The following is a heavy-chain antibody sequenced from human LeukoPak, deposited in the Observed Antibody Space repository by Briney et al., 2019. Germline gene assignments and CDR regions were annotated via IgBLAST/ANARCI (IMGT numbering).Heavy chain of an antibody. Sequence: GGSLRLSCAASGFTFSSYWMRWVRQAPGKGLEWVSNIKHDGSEKYYVDSVKGRFTISRDNAKNSLYLQVNSLRAEDTAVYYCGRSGRCGGDCYSNDYWGQGTLVTVAS. V-gene: IGHV3-7*04. D-gene: IGHD2-21*02. CDR2: IKHDGSEK. CDR1: GFTFSSYW. J-gene: IGHJ4*02. CDR3: GRSGRCGGDCYSNDY.